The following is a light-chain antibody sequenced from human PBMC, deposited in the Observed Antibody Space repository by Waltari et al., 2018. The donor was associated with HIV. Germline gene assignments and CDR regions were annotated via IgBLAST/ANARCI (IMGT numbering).Light chain of an antibody. CDR3: QQYEKWPPLT. V-gene: IGKV3-15*01. CDR1: QSVGTS. CDR2: SVS. Sequence: EIVMTQSPVALSASLGERVTLSCRASQSVGTSLAWYQQRPGQAPGVLIYSVSTRAAGVPARFSGSGSGTDFTLTISSLQPEDYAVYFCQQYEKWPPLTFGGVTKV. J-gene: IGKJ4*01.